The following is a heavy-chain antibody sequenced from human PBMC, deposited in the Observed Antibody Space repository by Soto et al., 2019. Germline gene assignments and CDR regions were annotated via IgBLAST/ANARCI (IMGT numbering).Heavy chain of an antibody. CDR2: INPSGGST. Sequence: GASVKVSCKASGYTFTSYYMHWVRQAPGQGLEWMGIINPSGGSTSYAQKFQGRVTMTRDTSTSTVYMELSSLRSEDTAVYYCASSGSWNYDFWSGVYYGMDVWGQGTTVTVSS. D-gene: IGHD3-3*01. CDR1: GYTFTSYY. J-gene: IGHJ6*02. V-gene: IGHV1-46*01. CDR3: ASSGSWNYDFWSGVYYGMDV.